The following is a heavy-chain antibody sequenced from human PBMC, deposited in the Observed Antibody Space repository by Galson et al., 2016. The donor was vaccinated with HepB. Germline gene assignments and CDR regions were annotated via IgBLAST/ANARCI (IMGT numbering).Heavy chain of an antibody. CDR3: VRDRDAALDY. V-gene: IGHV1-18*01. D-gene: IGHD6-13*01. J-gene: IGHJ4*02. Sequence: SVKVSCFVSGYTFTNNGCSWVRHAPGQGLEWMGWISAHSGNTNYAQKFQGRLTLTKDTSASTVYMELRSLRFDDTAMYYCVRDRDAALDYWGQGAPVTVSS. CDR1: GYTFTNNG. CDR2: ISAHSGNT.